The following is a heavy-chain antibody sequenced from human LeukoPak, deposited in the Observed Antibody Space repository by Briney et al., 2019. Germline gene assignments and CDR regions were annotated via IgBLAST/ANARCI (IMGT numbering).Heavy chain of an antibody. V-gene: IGHV3-74*01. D-gene: IGHD7-27*01. CDR1: GFTFSSYW. CDR3: ASGDRKWDFDY. CDR2: INSDGSST. J-gene: IGHJ4*02. Sequence: GGSLRLSCAASGFTFSSYWMHWVRQAPGKGLVWVSRINSDGSSTSYADSVKGRFTISRDNAKNTLYLQMNSLRAEDTAVYYCASGDRKWDFDYWGQGTLVTVSS.